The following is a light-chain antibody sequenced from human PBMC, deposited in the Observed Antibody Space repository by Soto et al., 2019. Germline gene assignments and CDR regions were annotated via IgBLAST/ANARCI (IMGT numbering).Light chain of an antibody. J-gene: IGKJ5*01. CDR1: QSISSY. CDR2: AAS. V-gene: IGKV1-39*01. Sequence: DIQMTQSPSSLSASVGDRVTITCRASQSISSYLNWYQQKPGKAPKLLIYAASSLQSGVPSRFSGSGSGTYFTLTISSLQPEDFATYYCQQKGTFGQGTRLEI. CDR3: QQKGT.